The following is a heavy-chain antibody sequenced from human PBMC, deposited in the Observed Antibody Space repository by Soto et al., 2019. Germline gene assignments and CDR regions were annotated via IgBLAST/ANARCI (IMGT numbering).Heavy chain of an antibody. J-gene: IGHJ4*02. V-gene: IGHV3-23*01. CDR1: GFTFSSYA. D-gene: IGHD3-22*01. CDR2: ISGSGGST. CDR3: TTGGGITMIVVESLDY. Sequence: EVQLLESGGGLVQPGGSLRLSCAASGFTFSSYAMSWVRQAPGKGLEWVSAISGSGGSTYYADSVKGRFTISRDNSKNTLYLQMNSLKTEDTAVYYCTTGGGITMIVVESLDYWGQGTLVTVSS.